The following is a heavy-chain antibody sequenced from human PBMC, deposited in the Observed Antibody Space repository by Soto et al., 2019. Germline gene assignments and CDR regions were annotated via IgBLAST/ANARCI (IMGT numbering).Heavy chain of an antibody. D-gene: IGHD6-13*01. V-gene: IGHV3-23*01. CDR3: AKDLSARIAAAGPVWFDP. Sequence: GSLRLSCAASGCTFSSYAMSWVGQAPGKGLEWVSAISGSGGSTYYADSVKGRFTISRDNSKNTLYLQMNSLRAEDTAVYYCAKDLSARIAAAGPVWFDPWGQGTLVTVSS. CDR2: ISGSGGST. CDR1: GCTFSSYA. J-gene: IGHJ5*02.